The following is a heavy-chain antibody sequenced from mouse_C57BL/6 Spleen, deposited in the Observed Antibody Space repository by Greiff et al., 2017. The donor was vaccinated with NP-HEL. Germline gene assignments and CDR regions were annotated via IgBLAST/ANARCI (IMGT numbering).Heavy chain of an antibody. CDR3: ARSLDTTVVAPYFDY. CDR1: GYAFSSSW. CDR2: IYPGDGDT. J-gene: IGHJ2*01. Sequence: QVQLKQSGPELVKPGASVKISCKASGYAFSSSWMNWVKQRPGKGLEWIGRIYPGDGDTNYNGKFKGKATLTADKSSSTAYMQLSSLTSEDSAVYFCARSLDTTVVAPYFDYWGQGTTLTVSS. D-gene: IGHD1-1*01. V-gene: IGHV1-82*01.